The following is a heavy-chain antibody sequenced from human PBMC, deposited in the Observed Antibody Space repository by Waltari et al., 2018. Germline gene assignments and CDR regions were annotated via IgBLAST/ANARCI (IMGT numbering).Heavy chain of an antibody. J-gene: IGHJ4*02. V-gene: IGHV4-59*01. Sequence: QVQLQESGPGLVKPSETLSLTCTVSGGSISSYYWSWIRQPPGKGLEWIWYNHYRGGTNHNPPLKSRVTISVDTSKNQFSLKLSSVTAADTAVYYCARGPYAADYWGQGTLVTVSS. CDR2: NHYRGGT. CDR3: ARGPYAADY. CDR1: GGSISSYY. D-gene: IGHD2-2*01.